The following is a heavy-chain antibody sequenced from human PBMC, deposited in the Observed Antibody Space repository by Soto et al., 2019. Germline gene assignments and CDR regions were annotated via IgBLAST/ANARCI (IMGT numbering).Heavy chain of an antibody. CDR3: ARGTTSQGRYWFDP. D-gene: IGHD2-21*01. CDR1: GGGISNTTDD. V-gene: IGHV4-39*01. CDR2: VSFSVSK. Sequence: SRTLALTCTVSGGGISNTTDDWGWIRQPPGKGLEWIGSVSFSVSKYYNPSLNSRVTFSIDTSKTLISLKVRSVTAADTAVYDSARGTTSQGRYWFDPWGQGTLVTVSS. J-gene: IGHJ5*02.